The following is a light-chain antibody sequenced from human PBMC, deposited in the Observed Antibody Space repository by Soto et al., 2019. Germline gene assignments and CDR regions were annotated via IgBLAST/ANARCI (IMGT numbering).Light chain of an antibody. V-gene: IGKV3-20*01. J-gene: IGKJ2*01. CDR1: QSVNSNF. CDR3: QQYGRSPLLYT. CDR2: GSS. Sequence: EIVLTQSPGTLSLSPGERATLSCRTSQSVNSNFLAWYQQKPGQAPSLLVYGSSTRAAGVPDRFSGSGSGTDFTLTISRLEPEDFAVYYCQQYGRSPLLYTFGQGTKLGVK.